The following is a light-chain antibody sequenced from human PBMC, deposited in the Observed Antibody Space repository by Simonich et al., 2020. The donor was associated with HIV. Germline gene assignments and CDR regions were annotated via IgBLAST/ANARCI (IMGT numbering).Light chain of an antibody. CDR2: DVS. CDR1: SSDVGGYNY. V-gene: IGLV2-23*02. CDR3: CSYAGSSTYVV. J-gene: IGLJ2*01. Sequence: QSALTQPASVSGSPGQSITISCTGTSSDVGGYNYVSWYQQHPGKAPKLMIYDVSKRPSGVSNRFSGSKSGNTASLTSSGLQAEDEADYYCCSYAGSSTYVVFGGGTKLTVL.